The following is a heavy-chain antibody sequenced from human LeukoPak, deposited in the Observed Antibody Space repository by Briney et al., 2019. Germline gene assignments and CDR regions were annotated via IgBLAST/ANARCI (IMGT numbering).Heavy chain of an antibody. D-gene: IGHD3-3*01. CDR3: ARVLQEDTIFGVAPLTHNWFDP. CDR1: GFTVSSNY. CDR2: YSGGST. V-gene: IGHV3-53*01. Sequence: GGSLRLSCAASGFTVSSNYMSWVRQAPGKGLEWVSVYSGGSTYSADSVKGRFTISRDNSKNTLYLQMNSLRAEDTAVYYCARVLQEDTIFGVAPLTHNWFDPWGQGTLVTVSS. J-gene: IGHJ5*02.